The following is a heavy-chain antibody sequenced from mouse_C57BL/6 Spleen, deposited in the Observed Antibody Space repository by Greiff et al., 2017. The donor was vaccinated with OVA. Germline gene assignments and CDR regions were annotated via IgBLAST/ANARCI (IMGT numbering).Heavy chain of an antibody. CDR2: ISDGGSYT. CDR3: ARDRTAGTWAY. V-gene: IGHV5-4*01. Sequence: EVQVVESGGGLVKPGGSLKLSCAASGFTFSSYAMSWVRQTPEKRLEWVATISDGGSYTYYPDNVKGRFTISRDNAKNNLYLQMSHLKSEDTAMDYCARDRTAGTWAYWGQGTLVTVSA. D-gene: IGHD4-1*01. CDR1: GFTFSSYA. J-gene: IGHJ3*01.